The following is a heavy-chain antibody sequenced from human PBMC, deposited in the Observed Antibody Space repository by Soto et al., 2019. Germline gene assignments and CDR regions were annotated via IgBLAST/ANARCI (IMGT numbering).Heavy chain of an antibody. D-gene: IGHD6-19*01. V-gene: IGHV3-53*01. CDR1: GFAVSSKY. CDR2: IYGGGTT. J-gene: IGHJ4*02. CDR3: VQTTGWPGFDF. Sequence: EVQLVESGGGLIQPGGSLRLSCAASGFAVSSKYMTWVRQAPGKGLEWVSVIYGGGTTYYADSVKGRFTISRDTSKNTLYLQMTSLTAADTAVYYCVQTTGWPGFDFWGQGTLVTVSS.